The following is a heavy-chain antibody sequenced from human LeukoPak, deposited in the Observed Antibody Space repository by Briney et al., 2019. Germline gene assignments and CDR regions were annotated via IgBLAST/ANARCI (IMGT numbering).Heavy chain of an antibody. CDR2: IKQDGSEK. V-gene: IGHV3-7*01. D-gene: IGHD3-22*01. CDR3: ASSADSGYSLD. J-gene: IGHJ4*02. CDR1: GFTFSSYW. Sequence: GSLRLSCAASGFTFSSYWMSWVRQAPGKGLEWVANIKQDGSEKYYVDSVKGRFTISRDNAKNSLYLQMNSLRAEDTAVYYCASSADSGYSLDWGQGTLVTVSS.